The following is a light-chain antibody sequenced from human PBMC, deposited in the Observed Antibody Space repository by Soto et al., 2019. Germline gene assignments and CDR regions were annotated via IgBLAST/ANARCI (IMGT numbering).Light chain of an antibody. J-gene: IGKJ2*03. V-gene: IGKV1-39*01. CDR2: SAS. CDR1: EDINVY. Sequence: DIQMTKSPYSVSASIGDTVTITCRASEDINVYLNWYQQKPGEVPKLLIYSASTLHSGVPSRFTGSGSETDFTLTVWSLQPEDFATFYCQHGYVAPYSFGQGTKVDIK. CDR3: QHGYVAPYS.